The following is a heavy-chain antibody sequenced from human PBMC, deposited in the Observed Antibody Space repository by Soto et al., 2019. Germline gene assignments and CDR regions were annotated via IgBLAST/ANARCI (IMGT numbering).Heavy chain of an antibody. CDR3: ARGADAMLSPHFDY. D-gene: IGHD3-3*02. CDR1: GDSFSGYF. Sequence: SETLSLTCAVHGDSFSGYFWTWIRQPPGKGLEWIAEITEGGTTNYSPSLKSRVSIAVDSSKRQFSLTLSSVTAADTAMYYCARGADAMLSPHFDYWSQGSLVTVYS. J-gene: IGHJ4*02. CDR2: ITEGGTT. V-gene: IGHV4-34*01.